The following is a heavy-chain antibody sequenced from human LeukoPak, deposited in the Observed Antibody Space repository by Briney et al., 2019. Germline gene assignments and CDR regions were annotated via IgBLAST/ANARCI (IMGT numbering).Heavy chain of an antibody. CDR2: ISSSGSTI. Sequence: GGSLRLSCAASGFTFSSYEMNWVRQAPGKGLEWVSYISSSGSTIYYADSVKGRFTISGDNAKNSLYLQMNNLRAEDTAVYFCAKEPHMLTAYYTDYFDYWGQGTLVTVSS. CDR1: GFTFSSYE. V-gene: IGHV3-48*03. CDR3: AKEPHMLTAYYTDYFDY. J-gene: IGHJ4*02. D-gene: IGHD3-9*01.